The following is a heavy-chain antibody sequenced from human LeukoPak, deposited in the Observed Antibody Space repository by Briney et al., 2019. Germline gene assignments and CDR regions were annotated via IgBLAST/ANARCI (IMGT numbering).Heavy chain of an antibody. D-gene: IGHD6-19*01. CDR2: ISGRDGST. CDR1: GFTFSTYA. CDR3: AKDLKQWTPGDAFDL. Sequence: HAGGSLRLSCAASGFTFSTYAMSWVRQAPGKGLEWVSSISGRDGSTYYADSVKGRFTISRDNSKNTLYLQMNSLRAEDTAVYYCAKDLKQWTPGDAFDLWGQGTMVTVSS. V-gene: IGHV3-23*01. J-gene: IGHJ3*01.